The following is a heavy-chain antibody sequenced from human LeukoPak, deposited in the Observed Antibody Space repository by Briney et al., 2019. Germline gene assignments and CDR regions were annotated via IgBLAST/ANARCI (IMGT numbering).Heavy chain of an antibody. CDR1: GFTFSTYS. CDR3: AGGISATGGG. CDR2: ITSSSSHI. J-gene: IGHJ3*01. D-gene: IGHD6-13*01. Sequence: PGGSLRLSCAASGFTFSTYSMNWVRQAPGKGLEWVSSITSSSSHIYYADSVKGRFTISRDNAKNTLYLQMNSLRVEDTAVYYCAGGISATGGGWGQGTIVTVSS. V-gene: IGHV3-21*01.